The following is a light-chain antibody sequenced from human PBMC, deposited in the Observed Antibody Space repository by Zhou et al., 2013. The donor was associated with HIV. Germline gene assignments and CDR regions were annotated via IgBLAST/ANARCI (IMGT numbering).Light chain of an antibody. V-gene: IGKV1-5*03. J-gene: IGKJ2*01. CDR1: QSISSW. CDR2: KAS. Sequence: IQMTQSPSTLSASVGDRVTITCRASQSISSWVAWYQQKPGKVPKLLIYKASSLESGVPSRFSGSGSGTDFTLTISSLQPGDFATYYCQQYNSHPYTFGQGTKLEIK. CDR3: QQYNSHPYT.